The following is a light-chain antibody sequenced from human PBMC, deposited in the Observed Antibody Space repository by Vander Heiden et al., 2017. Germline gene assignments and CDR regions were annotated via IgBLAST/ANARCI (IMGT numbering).Light chain of an antibody. CDR2: DDS. V-gene: IGLV3-21*02. CDR3: QVWHSGTYHVI. CDR1: KMDDKT. Sequence: SYVLTQALSVSVARGQTVKISCGGNKMDDKTVNWFQQKPVQAPVLVAYDDSDRPSGIPERFSASNSANTATLTISRVEVGDEADYFCQVWHSGTYHVIFGGGTRLTVL. J-gene: IGLJ2*01.